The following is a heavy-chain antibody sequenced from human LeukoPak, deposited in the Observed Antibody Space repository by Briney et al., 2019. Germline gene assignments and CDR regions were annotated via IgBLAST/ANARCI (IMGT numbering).Heavy chain of an antibody. Sequence: SETLSLTCTVSGYSIRGYYWSWVRQPPGKGLEWIGYIYYSGTTKYDPSLKSRVTISLDTSKNQFSLKLTSVTAADTAMYYCARSLGHHDYWGQGTLVTVSS. CDR2: IYYSGTT. D-gene: IGHD1-26*01. CDR3: ARSLGHHDY. J-gene: IGHJ4*02. V-gene: IGHV4-59*01. CDR1: GYSIRGYY.